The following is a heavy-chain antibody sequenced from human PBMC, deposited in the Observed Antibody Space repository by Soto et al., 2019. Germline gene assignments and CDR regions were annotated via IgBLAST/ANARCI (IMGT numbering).Heavy chain of an antibody. CDR2: MNPNSGNT. Sequence: ASVKVSCKASGYTFTSYYINWVRQATGQGLEWMGWMNPNSGNTDYAQKFQGRVTMTTNTSISTAYMELRSLRSEDTAVYYCARVTYGDYVDPFDYWGQGTLVTVSS. J-gene: IGHJ4*02. CDR1: GYTFTSYY. V-gene: IGHV1-8*01. D-gene: IGHD4-17*01. CDR3: ARVTYGDYVDPFDY.